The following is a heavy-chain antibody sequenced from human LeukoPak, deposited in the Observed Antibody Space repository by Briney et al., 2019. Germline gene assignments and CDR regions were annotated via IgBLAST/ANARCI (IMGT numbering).Heavy chain of an antibody. CDR1: GYTFTSYY. CDR2: INPSGGST. V-gene: IGHV1-46*01. D-gene: IGHD3-10*01. J-gene: IGHJ6*04. CDR3: ARGRVLLWFGEVYYYYGMDV. Sequence: ASVKVSCKASGYTFTSYYMHWVRQAPGQGLEWMGIINPSGGSTSYAQKFQGRVTMTRDTSTSTVYMELSSLRSEDTAVYYCARGRVLLWFGEVYYYYGMDVWGKGTTVTASS.